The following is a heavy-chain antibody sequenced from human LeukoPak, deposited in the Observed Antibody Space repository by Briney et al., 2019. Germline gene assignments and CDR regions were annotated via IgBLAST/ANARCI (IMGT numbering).Heavy chain of an antibody. CDR1: GFTFSSTA. J-gene: IGHJ4*02. CDR2: ISGSGGST. D-gene: IGHD2-15*01. V-gene: IGHV3-23*01. Sequence: PGRSLRLSCAASGFTFSSTAMSWVSQDPGKGLEWVSAISGSGGSTYYADSVKGRFTISRDNAKNTLYLQMNSLRAEDTAVYYCATSTCCSGGSCYSRTFQYWGQGTLVTVSS. CDR3: ATSTCCSGGSCYSRTFQY.